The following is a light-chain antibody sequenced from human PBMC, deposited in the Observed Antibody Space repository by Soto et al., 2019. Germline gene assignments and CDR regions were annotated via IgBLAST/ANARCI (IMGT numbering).Light chain of an antibody. J-gene: IGKJ3*01. V-gene: IGKV3-20*01. CDR2: GAS. CDR1: HSVSSSY. Sequence: ERVLTQSPGTLSMSPGERATHSCRASHSVSSSYSAWYQQKPGQAPRLLIYGASRRAAGIPDRFSGSGSGTDFTLTISRLEPEDFAVYYCQQYGSSPFTFGPGTKVDIK. CDR3: QQYGSSPFT.